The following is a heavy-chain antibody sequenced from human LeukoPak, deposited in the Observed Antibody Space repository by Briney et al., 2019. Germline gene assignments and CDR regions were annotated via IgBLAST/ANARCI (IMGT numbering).Heavy chain of an antibody. D-gene: IGHD7-27*01. V-gene: IGHV4-59*08. Sequence: SETLSLTCTVSGGSISSYYWSWIRQPPGKGLEWIGYIYYSGSTNYNPSLKSRVTISVGTSKNQFSLKLSSVTAADTAVYYCARLTWGFWFDPWGQGTLVTVSS. CDR2: IYYSGST. CDR3: ARLTWGFWFDP. CDR1: GGSISSYY. J-gene: IGHJ5*02.